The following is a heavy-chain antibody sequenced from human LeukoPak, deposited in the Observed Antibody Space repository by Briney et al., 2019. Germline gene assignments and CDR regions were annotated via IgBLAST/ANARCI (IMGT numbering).Heavy chain of an antibody. J-gene: IGHJ4*02. D-gene: IGHD3-10*01. Sequence: GGSLRLSCAASGFTVSSNYMSWVRQAPGKGLEWVAFIRYDGSNKYYADSVKGRFTISRDNSKNSLYLQMNSLRAEDTAVYYCARDLLVLRFGELSPYYFDYWGQGTLVTVSS. CDR2: IRYDGSNK. CDR3: ARDLLVLRFGELSPYYFDY. V-gene: IGHV3-30*02. CDR1: GFTVSSNY.